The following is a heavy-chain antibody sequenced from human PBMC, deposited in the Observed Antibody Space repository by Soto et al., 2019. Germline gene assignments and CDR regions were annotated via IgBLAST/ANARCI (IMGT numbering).Heavy chain of an antibody. D-gene: IGHD3-16*01. V-gene: IGHV3-23*01. CDR3: GKGGGGSNYYYYYGMDV. J-gene: IGHJ6*02. CDR1: GFTFSSYA. CDR2: ISGSGGST. Sequence: PGGSLRLSCAASGFTFSSYAMSWVRQAPGKGLEWVSAISGSGGSTYYADSVKGRFTISRDNSKNTLYLQMNSLRAEDTAVYYCGKGGGGSNYYYYYGMDVWGQGTTVTVSS.